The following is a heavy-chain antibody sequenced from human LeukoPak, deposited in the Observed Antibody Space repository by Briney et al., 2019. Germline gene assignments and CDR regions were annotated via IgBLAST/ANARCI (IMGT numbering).Heavy chain of an antibody. CDR2: IWYDGSNK. CDR1: GFTFSSYG. Sequence: RAGGSLRLSCAASGFTFSSYGMHWVRQAPGKGLEWVAVIWYDGSNKYYADSVKGQFTISRDNSKNTLYLQMNSLRAEDTAVYYCAKAVAVAGSTRGYFQHWGQGTLVTVSS. J-gene: IGHJ1*01. V-gene: IGHV3-33*06. CDR3: AKAVAVAGSTRGYFQH. D-gene: IGHD6-19*01.